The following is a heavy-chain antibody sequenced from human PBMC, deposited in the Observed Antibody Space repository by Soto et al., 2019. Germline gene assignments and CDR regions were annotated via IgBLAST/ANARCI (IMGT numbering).Heavy chain of an antibody. V-gene: IGHV1-69*01. D-gene: IGHD3-10*01. CDR3: ARVLYYGSGIYSPFGMDV. CDR1: GVSFNNNG. J-gene: IGHJ6*02. CDR2: VSPPFRTS. Sequence: QVQLVQSGAEVKKPGSSVKVSCKTSGVSFNNNGIGWVRQAPGNGLEWMGGVSPPFRTSNYARKFQGRISITAGASTGTVNMELSSLTSEDTAQYYCARVLYYGSGIYSPFGMDVWGQGTTVTVSS.